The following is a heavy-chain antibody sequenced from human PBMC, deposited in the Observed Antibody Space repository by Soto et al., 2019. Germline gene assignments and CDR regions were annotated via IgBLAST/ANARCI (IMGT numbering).Heavy chain of an antibody. CDR3: AKSSSGWFWGAFDI. D-gene: IGHD6-19*01. V-gene: IGHV3-23*01. Sequence: EGQLLESGGGLVQPGGSLSLSCAASGFTFSSYAMSWVRQAPGKGLEWVSAISGSGGNTYYADSVKGRFTISRDNSRNTLFLQMNSLRAEDTAIYSCAKSSSGWFWGAFDIWGQGTMVTVSS. J-gene: IGHJ3*02. CDR1: GFTFSSYA. CDR2: ISGSGGNT.